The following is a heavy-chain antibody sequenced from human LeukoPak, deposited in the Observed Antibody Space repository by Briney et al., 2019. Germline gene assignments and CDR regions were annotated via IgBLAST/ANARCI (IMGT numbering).Heavy chain of an antibody. CDR2: MNPNSGNT. CDR3: AREESGDREFDY. J-gene: IGHJ4*02. Sequence: GASVKVSCKASGYTSTSYDINWVRQATGQGLEWMGWMNPNSGNTGYAQKFQGRVTMTRNTSISTAYMELSSLRSEDTAVYYCAREESGDREFDYWGQGTLVTVSS. CDR1: GYTSTSYD. V-gene: IGHV1-8*01. D-gene: IGHD3-10*01.